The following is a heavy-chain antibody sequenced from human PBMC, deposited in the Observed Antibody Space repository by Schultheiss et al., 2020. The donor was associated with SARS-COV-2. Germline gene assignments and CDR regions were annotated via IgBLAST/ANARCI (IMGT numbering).Heavy chain of an antibody. CDR3: ARLRDYSGNYRHRYFDF. V-gene: IGHV1-46*02. CDR1: GYTFNLHY. CDR2: INPDIETT. Sequence: ASVKVSCKASGYTFNLHYIHWVRQAPGQGLEWMGVINPDIETTTYAQRFQGRVSMTRDTSTSTVYMDLSRLTSEDTAVYYCARLRDYSGNYRHRYFDFWGQGTLVTVSS. J-gene: IGHJ4*02. D-gene: IGHD4/OR15-4a*01.